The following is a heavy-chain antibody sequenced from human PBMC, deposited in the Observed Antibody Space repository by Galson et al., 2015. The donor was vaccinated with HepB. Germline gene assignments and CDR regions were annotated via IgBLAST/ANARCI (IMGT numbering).Heavy chain of an antibody. Sequence: SVKVSCKASGYTFTSYGISWVRQAPGQGLEWMGRIIPILGIANYAQKFQGRVTITADKSTSTAYMELSSLRSEDTAVYYCARHASYYYDSSGYYFDYWGQGTLVTVSS. CDR3: ARHASYYYDSSGYYFDY. D-gene: IGHD3-22*01. CDR2: IIPILGIA. V-gene: IGHV1-69*04. CDR1: GYTFTSYG. J-gene: IGHJ4*02.